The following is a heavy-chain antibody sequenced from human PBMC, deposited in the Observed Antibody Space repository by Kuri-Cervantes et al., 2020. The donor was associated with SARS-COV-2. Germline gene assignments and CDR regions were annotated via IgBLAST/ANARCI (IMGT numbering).Heavy chain of an antibody. CDR3: ARGFELDY. V-gene: IGHV3-7*03. D-gene: IGHD5-12*01. Sequence: LSLTCAASGFTLSHNWMSWVRQAPGKGLEWVANIKQDGSEKYYVDSVKGRFAISRDNPKNSLHLQLNSLRAEDTAMYYCARGFELDYWGQGTLVTVSS. CDR2: IKQDGSEK. CDR1: GFTLSHNW. J-gene: IGHJ4*02.